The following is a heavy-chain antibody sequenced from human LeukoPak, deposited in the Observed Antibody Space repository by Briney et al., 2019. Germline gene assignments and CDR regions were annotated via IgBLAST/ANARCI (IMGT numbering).Heavy chain of an antibody. J-gene: IGHJ4*02. V-gene: IGHV3-48*03. CDR2: ISSSISIT. CDR3: ARLGATNWAYYFDY. CDR1: GFSFSSYE. D-gene: IGHD7-27*01. Sequence: PGGSLRLSCAASGFSFSSYEMNWVRQAPGKGLEWSSYISSSISITSYADSVKGRFTISRDNAKNSLYLQLNRLRDEDTAVYYCARLGATNWAYYFDYRGQGTLVTVSS.